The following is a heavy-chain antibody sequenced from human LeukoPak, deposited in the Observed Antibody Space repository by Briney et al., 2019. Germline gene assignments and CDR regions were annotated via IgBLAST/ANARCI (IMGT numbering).Heavy chain of an antibody. V-gene: IGHV3-48*04. CDR1: GFTFSSYS. J-gene: IGHJ4*02. Sequence: GGSLRLSCAASGFTFSSYSMNWVRPAPGKGLEWVSYISSSSSTIYYADSVKGRFTISRDNAKNSLYLQMNSLRAEDTAVYYCASENYDILTGYLKIFDYWGQGTLVTVSS. D-gene: IGHD3-9*01. CDR2: ISSSSSTI. CDR3: ASENYDILTGYLKIFDY.